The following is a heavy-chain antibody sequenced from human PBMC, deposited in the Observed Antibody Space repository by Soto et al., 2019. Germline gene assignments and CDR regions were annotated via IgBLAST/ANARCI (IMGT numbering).Heavy chain of an antibody. CDR2: ISAYNGNT. V-gene: IGHV1-18*01. J-gene: IGHJ3*02. Sequence: ASVKVSCKASGYTFTSYGISWVRQAPGRGLEWMGWISAYNGNTNYAQKLQGRVTMTTDTSTSTAYMELRSLRSDDTAVYYCARDEDYGDYVGAFDIWGQGTMVTVSS. D-gene: IGHD4-17*01. CDR3: ARDEDYGDYVGAFDI. CDR1: GYTFTSYG.